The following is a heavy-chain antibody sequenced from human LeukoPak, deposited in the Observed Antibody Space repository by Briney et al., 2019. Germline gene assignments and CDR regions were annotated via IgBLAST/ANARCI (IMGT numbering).Heavy chain of an antibody. V-gene: IGHV3-7*01. CDR2: IKQDGSEK. CDR3: ARDHCSSTSGWYVVGFDP. D-gene: IGHD2-2*01. CDR1: GFTFSSYW. Sequence: PGGSLRLSCAASGFTFSSYWMSWVRQAPGKGLEWVANIKQDGSEKYYVDSVKGRFTISRDNAKNSLYLQMNSLRAEDTAVYYCARDHCSSTSGWYVVGFDPWGQGTLVTVSS. J-gene: IGHJ5*02.